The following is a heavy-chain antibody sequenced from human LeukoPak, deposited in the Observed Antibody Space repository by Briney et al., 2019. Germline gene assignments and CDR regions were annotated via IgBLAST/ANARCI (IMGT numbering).Heavy chain of an antibody. V-gene: IGHV1-18*01. CDR1: GYTFTSYG. J-gene: IGHJ4*02. CDR3: ARDPYGILTGRYFDY. CDR2: ISAYNGNT. Sequence: ASVKVSCKASGYTFTSYGISWVRQAPGQGLEWMGWISAYNGNTNYAQKLQGRVTMTTDTSTSTAYMELRSLRSDDTAVYYCARDPYGILTGRYFDYWGQGTLVTVSS. D-gene: IGHD3-9*01.